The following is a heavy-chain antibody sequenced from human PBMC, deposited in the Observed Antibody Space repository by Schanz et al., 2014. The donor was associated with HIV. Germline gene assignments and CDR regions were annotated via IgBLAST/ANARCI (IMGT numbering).Heavy chain of an antibody. Sequence: EVQLVESGGGLVQPGRSRRLACAASGFAFNDYALHWVRQVPVNGLEWVSGINWNSGSIAYADSVKGRFIISRDNAKNSLYLQMNSLRAEDTAVYYCTKEVPPDVWGQGTTVTVSS. D-gene: IGHD1-1*01. CDR1: GFAFNDYA. CDR2: INWNSGSI. J-gene: IGHJ6*02. V-gene: IGHV3-9*01. CDR3: TKEVPPDV.